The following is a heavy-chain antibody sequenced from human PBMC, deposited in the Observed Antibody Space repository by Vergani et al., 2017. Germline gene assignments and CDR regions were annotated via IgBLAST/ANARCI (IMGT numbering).Heavy chain of an antibody. CDR1: VFTFSSYA. V-gene: IGHV3-23*01. Sequence: EVQLLESGGGLVQPGGSLRLSCAASVFTFSSYAMSWVRQAPGKGLEWVSSISGSGGSTYYADSVKGRFTISRDKSKNTLYLQMNSLRAEDTAVYYCAKTSRIGYYMDVWGKGTTVTVSS. CDR2: ISGSGGST. J-gene: IGHJ6*03. D-gene: IGHD2-15*01. CDR3: AKTSRIGYYMDV.